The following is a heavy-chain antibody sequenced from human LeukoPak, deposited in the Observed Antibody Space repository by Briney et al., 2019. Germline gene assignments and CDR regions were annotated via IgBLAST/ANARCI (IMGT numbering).Heavy chain of an antibody. CDR1: GGSISSSSYY. V-gene: IGHV4-39*01. CDR2: IYYSGST. Sequence: SETLSLTCTVSGGSISSSSYYWGWIRQPPGKGLEWIGSIYYSGSTYYNPSLKSRVTISVDTSKNQFSLKLSSVTAADTAVYYCARQNHYDSSGYPLDWGQGTLVTVSS. D-gene: IGHD3-22*01. CDR3: ARQNHYDSSGYPLD. J-gene: IGHJ4*02.